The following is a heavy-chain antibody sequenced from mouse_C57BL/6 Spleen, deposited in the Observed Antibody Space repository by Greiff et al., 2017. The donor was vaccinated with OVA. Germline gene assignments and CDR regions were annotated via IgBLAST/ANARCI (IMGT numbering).Heavy chain of an antibody. Sequence: QVQLKQPGAELVMPGASVKLSCKASGYTFTSYWMHWVKQRPGQGLEWIGEIDPSDSYTNYNPKFKGKSTLTVDKSSSTAYMQLSSLTAEDSAVYYCARPGSNYGFAYWGQGTLVTVSA. V-gene: IGHV1-69*01. D-gene: IGHD2-5*01. CDR2: IDPSDSYT. CDR3: ARPGSNYGFAY. CDR1: GYTFTSYW. J-gene: IGHJ3*01.